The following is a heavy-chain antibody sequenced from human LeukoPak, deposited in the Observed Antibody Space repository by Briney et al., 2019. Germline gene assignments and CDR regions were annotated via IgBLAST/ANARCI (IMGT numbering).Heavy chain of an antibody. D-gene: IGHD3-16*01. J-gene: IGHJ2*01. CDR1: GFTFSSYS. CDR2: ISSSSSYI. CDR3: ARVTAKKTPLTTRLPPSFDL. Sequence: GGSLRLSCAASGFTFSSYSMNWVRQAPGKGLEWVSSISSSSSYIYYADSVKGRFTISRDNAKNSLYLQMNSLRAEDTAVYYCARVTAKKTPLTTRLPPSFDLWGRGTLVTVSS. V-gene: IGHV3-21*01.